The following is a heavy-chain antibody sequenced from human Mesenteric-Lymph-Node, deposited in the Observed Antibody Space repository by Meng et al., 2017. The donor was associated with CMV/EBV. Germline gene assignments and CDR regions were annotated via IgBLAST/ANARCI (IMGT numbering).Heavy chain of an antibody. V-gene: IGHV1-2*02. CDR2: INPKKGVT. CDR3: ARDVVYDNAFDI. J-gene: IGHJ3*02. CDR1: GYMFSIYY. Sequence: ASVTVSCKASGYMFSIYYIHWVRQAPGQGLEWMGYINPKKGVTKYLQKFQGRVTMTRHTSISTVYIELTSLNSADTAVYSCARDVVYDNAFDIWGQGTMVTVSS. D-gene: IGHD3-16*01.